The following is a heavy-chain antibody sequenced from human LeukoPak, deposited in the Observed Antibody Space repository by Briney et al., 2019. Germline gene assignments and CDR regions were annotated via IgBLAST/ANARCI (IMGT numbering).Heavy chain of an antibody. CDR2: ISAYNGNT. J-gene: IGHJ5*02. Sequence: ASVKVSCKASGYTFTSYGISWVRQSPGQGLEWMGWISAYNGNTNYAHKLQGIVTITTDTSTSTAYMELRRLRSDDTAVYYCARDEDSGSHPGFDPWGQGTLVTVSS. D-gene: IGHD1-26*01. CDR1: GYTFTSYG. V-gene: IGHV1-18*01. CDR3: ARDEDSGSHPGFDP.